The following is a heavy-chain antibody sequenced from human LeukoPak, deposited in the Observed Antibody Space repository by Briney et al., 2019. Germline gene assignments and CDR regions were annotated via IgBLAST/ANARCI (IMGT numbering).Heavy chain of an antibody. D-gene: IGHD6-13*01. V-gene: IGHV3-23*01. Sequence: GGSLRLSCAASGFTFSIYAMSWVRQAPGKGLEWVSAISGSGGTAYYADSVKGRFTISRDNSKNTLYLQMNSLRAEDTAVYYCARLGIITAAGSNDYWGQGTLVTVSS. CDR2: ISGSGGTA. CDR1: GFTFSIYA. J-gene: IGHJ4*02. CDR3: ARLGIITAAGSNDY.